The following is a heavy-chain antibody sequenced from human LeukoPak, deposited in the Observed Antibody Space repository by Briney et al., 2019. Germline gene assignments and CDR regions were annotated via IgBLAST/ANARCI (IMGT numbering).Heavy chain of an antibody. CDR1: GFTFSSYG. D-gene: IGHD1-26*01. Sequence: GGALRLSCAASGFTFSSYGMSWVRQAPGKALEWVSGISSGGGSTHYADSVKGRFTISRDNSKNTLFLEMNSLRAEDTAVYYCAKGWELRGSFDYWGQGTLVTVSS. CDR2: ISSGGGST. CDR3: AKGWELRGSFDY. J-gene: IGHJ4*02. V-gene: IGHV3-23*01.